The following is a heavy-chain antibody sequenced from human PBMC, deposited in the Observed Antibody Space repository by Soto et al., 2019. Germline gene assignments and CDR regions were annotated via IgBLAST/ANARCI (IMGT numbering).Heavy chain of an antibody. Sequence: GASVKVSCKASGVTSSSFTVSWLRQAPGQGLEWMGGIVPFFGTTNYPQKFRDRVTITADESTNTAYMELTSLTSGDTAVYYCARGALTTQTYYYGMDVWGQGTTVTVSS. CDR1: GVTSSSFT. CDR3: ARGALTTQTYYYGMDV. J-gene: IGHJ6*02. V-gene: IGHV1-69*13. D-gene: IGHD1-1*01. CDR2: IVPFFGTT.